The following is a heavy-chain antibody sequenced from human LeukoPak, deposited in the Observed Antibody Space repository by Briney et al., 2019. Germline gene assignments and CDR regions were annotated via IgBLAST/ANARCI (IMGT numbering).Heavy chain of an antibody. D-gene: IGHD3-3*01. V-gene: IGHV4-39*07. CDR2: IYYNGNT. J-gene: IGHJ4*02. Sequence: SETLSLTCTVSVGSIGRSSYYWGWIRQPPGKGLEWIGNIYYNGNTDYNPSLKSRVTISVDTSKNQFSLKLSSVTAADTAVYYCARGRGFWSGHAWGYWGQGTLVTVSS. CDR3: ARGRGFWSGHAWGY. CDR1: VGSIGRSSYY.